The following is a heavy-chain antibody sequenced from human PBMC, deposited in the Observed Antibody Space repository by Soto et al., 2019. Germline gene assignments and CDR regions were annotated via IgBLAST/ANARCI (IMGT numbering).Heavy chain of an antibody. Sequence: GVLRLSCAASGFPFTGYAMSWVRQAPGKGLEWVSAISGRGDATFYADSVKGRFTISRDNSKNTLYLHMNSLRAEDTALYYCGNSRVSMVRGLIIIPNYWGQGTLVTVSS. D-gene: IGHD3-10*01. CDR2: ISGRGDAT. CDR1: GFPFTGYA. V-gene: IGHV3-23*01. J-gene: IGHJ4*02. CDR3: GNSRVSMVRGLIIIPNY.